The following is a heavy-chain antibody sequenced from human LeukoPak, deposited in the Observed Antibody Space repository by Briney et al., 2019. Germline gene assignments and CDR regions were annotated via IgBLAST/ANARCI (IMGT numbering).Heavy chain of an antibody. CDR3: ARDLEGSTSN. D-gene: IGHD2/OR15-2a*01. CDR1: GGSISSYY. V-gene: IGHV4-59*01. Sequence: PSETLSLTCTVFGGSISSYYWSWIRQPPGKGLEWIGYIYYSGSTNYNPSLKSRGTISVDTSKTQFSLKLRSVTAADTAVYYCARDLEGSTSNWGQGTLVTVSS. J-gene: IGHJ1*01. CDR2: IYYSGST.